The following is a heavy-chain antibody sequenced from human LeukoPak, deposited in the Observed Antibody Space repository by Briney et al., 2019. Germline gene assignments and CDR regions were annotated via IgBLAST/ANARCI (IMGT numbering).Heavy chain of an antibody. J-gene: IGHJ6*02. CDR1: GFIFRYYG. CDR3: ATDEAAGYTRLDV. CDR2: ISYDGRNK. D-gene: IGHD6-13*01. V-gene: IGHV3-30*03. Sequence: GGSLRLSCAASGFIFRYYGMYWVRQAPGKGVEGVALISYDGRNKYYVDSVKGRFTISRDISKNTLHLEMKGLRPEDTAVYYCATDEAAGYTRLDVWGQGTTVTVSS.